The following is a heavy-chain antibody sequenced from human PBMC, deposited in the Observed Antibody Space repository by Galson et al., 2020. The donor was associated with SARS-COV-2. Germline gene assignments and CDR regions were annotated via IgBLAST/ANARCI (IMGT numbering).Heavy chain of an antibody. V-gene: IGHV3-23*01. CDR2: ISGSGGST. J-gene: IGHJ5*02. CDR3: AKDPYSYWNGDWFDP. CDR1: GFTFSSYA. Sequence: QLGESLKISCAASGFTFSSYAMSWVRQAPGKGLEWVSAISGSGGSTYYADSVKGRFTISRDNSKNTLYLQMNSLRAEDTAVYYCAKDPYSYWNGDWFDPWGQGTLVTVSS. D-gene: IGHD1-1*01.